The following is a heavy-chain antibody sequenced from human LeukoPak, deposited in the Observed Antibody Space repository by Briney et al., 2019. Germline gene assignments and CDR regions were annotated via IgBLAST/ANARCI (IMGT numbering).Heavy chain of an antibody. D-gene: IGHD3-22*01. CDR1: GFTFSSYW. Sequence: GGSLRLSCAASGFTFSSYWMSRVRQAPGKGLEWVANIKQDGSEKYYVDSVKGRFSISRDNAKNSLYLQMNSLRAEDTAVYYCARAPSAITMIAVEATGGEYYFDYWGQGTLVTVAS. V-gene: IGHV3-7*01. J-gene: IGHJ4*02. CDR2: IKQDGSEK. CDR3: ARAPSAITMIAVEATGGEYYFDY.